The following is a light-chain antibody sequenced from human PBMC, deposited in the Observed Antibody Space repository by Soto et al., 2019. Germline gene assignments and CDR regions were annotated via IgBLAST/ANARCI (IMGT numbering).Light chain of an antibody. CDR2: YDD. J-gene: IGLJ3*02. V-gene: IGLV1-36*01. CDR1: SSNIGNNA. Sequence: QSVLTQPPSVSGAPGQRVTISCSGSSSNIGNNAVNWYQQLPGKAPRALIYYDDLLPSGVSDRFSGSKSGTSVSLAISGLQSGDEADYYCASWDDTLSGVVFGGGTQVTVL. CDR3: ASWDDTLSGVV.